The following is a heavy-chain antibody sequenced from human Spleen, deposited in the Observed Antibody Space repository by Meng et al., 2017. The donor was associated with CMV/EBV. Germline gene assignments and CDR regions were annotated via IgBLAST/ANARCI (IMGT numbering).Heavy chain of an antibody. CDR3: ARDEGSTENWFDP. CDR1: GDTVTAHY. V-gene: IGHV1-2*04. J-gene: IGHJ5*02. Sequence: KASGDTVTAHYMHWVRQAPGQGLEWMGWINPYSGGTKYAQKFQGWVALTRDTSTSTVYMEVSRLKSDDTAVYYCARDEGSTENWFDPWGRGTLVTVSS. CDR2: INPYSGGT.